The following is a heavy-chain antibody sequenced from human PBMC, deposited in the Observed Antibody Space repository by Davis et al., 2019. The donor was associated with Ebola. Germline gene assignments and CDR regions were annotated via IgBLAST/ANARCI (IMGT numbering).Heavy chain of an antibody. V-gene: IGHV1-24*01. CDR1: GYILTELS. Sequence: ASVKVSCKVSGYILTELSIHWVRQSPGQGLEWMGNFDPENNEIIYAHKFEGRVTMTEDTSTHTAYMELSSLRSDDSAVYYCAAGGSRGGFDVWGQGTMVTVA. CDR2: FDPENNEI. J-gene: IGHJ3*01. CDR3: AAGGSRGGFDV. D-gene: IGHD1-26*01.